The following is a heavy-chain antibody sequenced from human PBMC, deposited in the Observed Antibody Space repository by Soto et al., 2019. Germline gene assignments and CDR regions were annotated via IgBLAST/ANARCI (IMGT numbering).Heavy chain of an antibody. CDR2: INPNSGGT. V-gene: IGHV1-2*04. D-gene: IGHD2-15*01. J-gene: IGHJ3*02. CDR3: AGEVRPYCSGGSCYAAFDI. CDR1: GYTFTGYY. Sequence: EASVKVSCKASGYTFTGYYMHWVRQAPGQGLEWMGWINPNSGGTNYAQKFQGWVTMTRDTSISTAYMELSRLRSDDTAVYYCAGEVRPYCSGGSCYAAFDIWGQGTMVTVSS.